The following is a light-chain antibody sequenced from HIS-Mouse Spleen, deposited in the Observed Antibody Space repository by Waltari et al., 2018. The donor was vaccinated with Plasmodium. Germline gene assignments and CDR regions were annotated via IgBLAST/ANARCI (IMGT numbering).Light chain of an antibody. J-gene: IGLJ3*02. CDR2: EDS. CDR3: YSTDSSGNHRV. CDR1: ALPKKY. Sequence: SYELTQPPSVSVSPGQTARINCSGDALPKKYAYWYQQKSGQAPVLGIYEDSKRPSGIPERFSGSSSGTMATLTISGAQVEDEADYYCYSTDSSGNHRVFGGGTKLTVL. V-gene: IGLV3-10*01.